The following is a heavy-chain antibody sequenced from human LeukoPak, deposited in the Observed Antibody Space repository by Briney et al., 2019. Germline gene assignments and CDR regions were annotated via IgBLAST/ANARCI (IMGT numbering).Heavy chain of an antibody. CDR3: AREGESYYYDSSGYGNAFDI. CDR2: ISYDGSNK. CDR1: GFTFSSYA. Sequence: GGSLRLSCAASGFTFSSYAMHWVRQAPGKGLEWVAVISYDGSNKYYADSVKGRFTISRDNAKNSLYLQMNSLRAEDTAVYYCAREGESYYYDSSGYGNAFDIWGQGTMVTVSS. J-gene: IGHJ3*02. D-gene: IGHD3-22*01. V-gene: IGHV3-30*04.